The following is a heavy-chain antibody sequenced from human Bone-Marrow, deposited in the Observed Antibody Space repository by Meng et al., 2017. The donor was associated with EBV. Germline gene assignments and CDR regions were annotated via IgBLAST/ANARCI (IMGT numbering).Heavy chain of an antibody. CDR1: GSTFTSYA. V-gene: IGHV1-3*01. CDR3: ARGRREVTTYY. CDR2: INAGNGNT. D-gene: IGHD4-17*01. J-gene: IGHJ4*02. Sequence: VQLVQSGAEVKKPGASVKVSCKASGSTFTSYAMHWVRQAPGQRLEWMGWINAGNGNTKYSQKFQGRVTITRDTSASTAYMELSSLRSEDTAVYYCARGRREVTTYYWGQGTLVTVSS.